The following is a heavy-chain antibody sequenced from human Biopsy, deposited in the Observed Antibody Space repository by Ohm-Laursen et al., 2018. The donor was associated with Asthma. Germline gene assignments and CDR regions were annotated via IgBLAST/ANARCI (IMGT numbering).Heavy chain of an antibody. CDR1: GYTFINYA. Sequence: VASVKVSCNASGYTFINYAIHWVRQAPGQRLEWMGWINAGNGNTKYSQKFQGRVTITRDTSASTAYMELSSLRSEDTAVYYCAKARFGDLHEYRGQGTLVTVSS. V-gene: IGHV1-3*01. CDR3: AKARFGDLHEY. D-gene: IGHD3-10*01. CDR2: INAGNGNT. J-gene: IGHJ4*02.